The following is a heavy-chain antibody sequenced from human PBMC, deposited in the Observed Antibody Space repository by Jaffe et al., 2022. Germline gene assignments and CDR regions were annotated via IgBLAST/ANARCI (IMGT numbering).Heavy chain of an antibody. CDR3: ARDVSGTYDQRTYWYFDF. Sequence: QVQLVQSGAEVKEPGASVKVSCKASGYSFSSHYMHWVRQAPGQGLEWMGVIHPSGAPRSYAQKFQGRLTLTMDTSTSAAHMELSSLRSDDTAVYYCARDVSGTYDQRTYWYFDFWGRGTLVTVSS. D-gene: IGHD3-16*01. V-gene: IGHV1-46*01. J-gene: IGHJ2*01. CDR1: GYSFSSHY. CDR2: IHPSGAPR.